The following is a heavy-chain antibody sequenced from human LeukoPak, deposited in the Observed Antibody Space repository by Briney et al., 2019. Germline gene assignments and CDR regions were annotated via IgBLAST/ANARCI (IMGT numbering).Heavy chain of an antibody. CDR3: AGGGEGEGGDDAFDI. D-gene: IGHD3-16*01. CDR1: GGSISSGSYY. CDR2: IYTSGST. J-gene: IGHJ3*02. V-gene: IGHV4-61*02. Sequence: SETLSLTCTVSGGSISSGSYYWSWIRQPAGKGLEWIGRIYTSGSTNYNPSLKSRVTISVDTSKNQFSLKLSSVTAADTAVYYCAGGGEGEGGDDAFDIWGQGTMVTVSS.